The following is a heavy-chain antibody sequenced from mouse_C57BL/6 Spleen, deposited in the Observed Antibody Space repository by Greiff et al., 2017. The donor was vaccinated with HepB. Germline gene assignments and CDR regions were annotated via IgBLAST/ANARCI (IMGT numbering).Heavy chain of an antibody. J-gene: IGHJ1*03. CDR3: ARSQSSYWYFDV. V-gene: IGHV1-52*01. CDR1: GYTFTSYW. CDR2: IDPSDSET. Sequence: VQLQQPGAELVRPGSSVKLSCKASGYTFTSYWMHWVKQRPIQGLEWIGNIDPSDSETHYNQKFKDKATLTVDKSSSTAYMQLSSLTSEDSAVYYCARSQSSYWYFDVWGTGTTVTVSS.